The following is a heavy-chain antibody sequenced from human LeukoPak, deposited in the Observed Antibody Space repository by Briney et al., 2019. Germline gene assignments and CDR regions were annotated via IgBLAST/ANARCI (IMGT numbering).Heavy chain of an antibody. CDR2: IYYSGST. D-gene: IGHD2-2*01. CDR3: ARDHIVVVGHYYYYYMDV. Sequence: KPSETLSLTCAVYGGSFSGYYWSWIRQPPGKGLGWIGYIYYSGSTYYNPSLKSRVTISVDTSKNQFSLKLSSVTAADTAVYYCARDHIVVVGHYYYYYMDVWGKGTTVTVSS. J-gene: IGHJ6*03. V-gene: IGHV4-30-4*08. CDR1: GGSFSGYY.